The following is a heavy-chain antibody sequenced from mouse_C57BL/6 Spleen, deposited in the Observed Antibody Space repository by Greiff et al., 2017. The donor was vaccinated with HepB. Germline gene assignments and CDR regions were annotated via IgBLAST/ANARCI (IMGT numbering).Heavy chain of an antibody. D-gene: IGHD1-1*01. J-gene: IGHJ1*03. CDR2: ISSGGSYN. CDR1: GFTFSSYG. Sequence: EVQLVESGGDLVKPGGSLKLTCAASGFTFSSYGMSWVRQTPDKRLEWVATISSGGSYNYYPDSVKGRFTISRDNAKNTLYLQMSSLQSEDTAMYYCARLTTVVAHWYFDVWGTGTTVTVSS. V-gene: IGHV5-6*01. CDR3: ARLTTVVAHWYFDV.